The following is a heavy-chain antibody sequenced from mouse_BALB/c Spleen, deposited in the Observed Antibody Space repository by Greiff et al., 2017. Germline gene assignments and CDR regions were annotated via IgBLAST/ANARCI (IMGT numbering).Heavy chain of an antibody. V-gene: IGHV1-4*02. CDR2: INPSSGYT. D-gene: IGHD2-3*01. Sequence: VQLQQSAAELARPGASVKMSCKASGYTFTSYTMHWVKQRPGQGLEWIGYINPSSGYTEYNQKFKDKTTLTADKSSSTAYMQLSSLTSEDSAVYYCARRWLLPAFDYWGQGTTLTVSS. J-gene: IGHJ2*01. CDR3: ARRWLLPAFDY. CDR1: GYTFTSYT.